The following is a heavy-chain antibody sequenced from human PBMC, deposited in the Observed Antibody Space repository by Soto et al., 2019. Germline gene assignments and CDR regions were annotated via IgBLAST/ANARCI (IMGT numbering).Heavy chain of an antibody. D-gene: IGHD5-12*01. Sequence: QVQLVQSGAEVKKPGSSVKVSCKASGGTFSSYAISWVRQAPGQGLEWMGGIIPIFGTANYAQKFQGRVTITADESTSTAYMELSSLRSEDTAVYYCARDRGRIVATSFGIGWFDPWGQGTLVTVSS. CDR3: ARDRGRIVATSFGIGWFDP. CDR2: IIPIFGTA. V-gene: IGHV1-69*01. CDR1: GGTFSSYA. J-gene: IGHJ5*02.